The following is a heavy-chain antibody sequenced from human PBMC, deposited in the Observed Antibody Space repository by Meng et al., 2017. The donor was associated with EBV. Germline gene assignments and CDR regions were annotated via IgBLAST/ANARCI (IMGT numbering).Heavy chain of an antibody. CDR1: GFSLSTRGVG. CDR3: AHIIAARPFDY. CDR2: IYWDDDK. V-gene: IGHV2-5*02. Sequence: QITFKESCPTLVKPTQTLTLTCTFSGFSLSTRGVGVGWIRQPPGKALEWLALIYWDDDKRYSPSLKSRLTITKDTSKNQVVLTMTNMDPVDAATYYCAHIIAARPFDYWGQGTLVTGSS. J-gene: IGHJ4*02. D-gene: IGHD6-6*01.